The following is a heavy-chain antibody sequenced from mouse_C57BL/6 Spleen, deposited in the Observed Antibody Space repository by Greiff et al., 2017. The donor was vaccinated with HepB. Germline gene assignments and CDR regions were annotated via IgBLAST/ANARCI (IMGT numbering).Heavy chain of an antibody. CDR1: GYTFTNYW. CDR3: ARRELELWFAY. V-gene: IGHV1-63*01. Sequence: QVQLKQSGAELVRPGTSVKMSCKASGYTFTNYWIGWAKQRPGHGLEWIGDIYPGGGYTNYNEKFKGKATLTADKSSSTAYMQFSSLTSEDSAIYYCARRELELWFAYWGQGTLVTVSA. J-gene: IGHJ3*01. D-gene: IGHD4-1*01. CDR2: IYPGGGYT.